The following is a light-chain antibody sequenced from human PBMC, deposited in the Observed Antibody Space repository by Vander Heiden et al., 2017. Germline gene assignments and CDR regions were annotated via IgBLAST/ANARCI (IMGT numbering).Light chain of an antibody. CDR3: MIWDMNGVV. J-gene: IGLJ2*01. CDR2: YKSDSEK. CDR1: SGIDVGTSR. V-gene: IGLV5-45*02. Sequence: QAVLTQPSSLSASPGASASLTCTLRSGIDVGTSRIFWYQQKPGSPPKYLLRYKSDSEKQQVSGVASRFSGSKDASANAGILLMGGIQSEDEADYDCMIWDMNGVVFGGGTKLTVL.